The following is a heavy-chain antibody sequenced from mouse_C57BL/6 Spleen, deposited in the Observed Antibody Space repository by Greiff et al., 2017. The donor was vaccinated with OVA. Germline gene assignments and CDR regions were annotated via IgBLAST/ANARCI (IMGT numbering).Heavy chain of an antibody. V-gene: IGHV1-26*01. CDR1: GYTFTDYY. CDR2: INPNNGGT. Sequence: VQLQQSGPELVKPGASVKISCKASGYTFTDYYMNWVKQSHGKSLEWIGDINPNNGGTSYNQKFKGKATLTVDKSSSTAYMELRSLTSEDSAVYYYASGGMIHYAMDYWGQGTSVTVSS. J-gene: IGHJ4*01. D-gene: IGHD2-4*01. CDR3: ASGGMIHYAMDY.